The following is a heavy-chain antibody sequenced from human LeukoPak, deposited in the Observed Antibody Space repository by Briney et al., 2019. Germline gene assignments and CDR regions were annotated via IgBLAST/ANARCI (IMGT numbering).Heavy chain of an antibody. Sequence: GGSLRLSCAASGFTFSSYSMNWVRQAPGKGLEWVSSISSSSSYIYYADSVKGRFTISRDNAKSSLYLQMNSLRAEDTAVYYCARDPGPRPGGYWGQGTLVTVSS. J-gene: IGHJ4*02. V-gene: IGHV3-21*01. D-gene: IGHD2-15*01. CDR1: GFTFSSYS. CDR3: ARDPGPRPGGY. CDR2: ISSSSSYI.